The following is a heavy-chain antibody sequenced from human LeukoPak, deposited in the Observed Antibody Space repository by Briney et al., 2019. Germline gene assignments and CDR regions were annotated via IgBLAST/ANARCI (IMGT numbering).Heavy chain of an antibody. CDR3: ASNRGSDY. Sequence: GGSLRLSCAASGFTFSNYAMHWVRQAPGKGLEWVAAVSYDGSKKYYADSVKGRFSISRDNSKNTLYLQMDSLRAEDTAVYYCASNRGSDYWGQGALVTVSS. CDR1: GFTFSNYA. D-gene: IGHD1-14*01. V-gene: IGHV3-30*01. J-gene: IGHJ4*02. CDR2: VSYDGSKK.